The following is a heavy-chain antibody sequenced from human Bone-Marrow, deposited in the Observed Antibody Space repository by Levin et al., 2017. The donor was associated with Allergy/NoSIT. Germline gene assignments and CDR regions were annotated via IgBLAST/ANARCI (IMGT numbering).Heavy chain of an antibody. V-gene: IGHV3-21*01. J-gene: IGHJ3*01. CDR2: ISSRSTYI. CDR1: GFIFSDYS. CDR3: ARGGYYYDTAGPPGAFDV. Sequence: GGSLRLSCSVSGFIFSDYSMVWVRQAPGKGLEWVSSISSRSTYIYYADSVRGRFTMSRDNAEKSLSLHMTSLRVDDTAVYFCARGGYYYDTAGPPGAFDVWGQGTTVTVSS. D-gene: IGHD3-22*01.